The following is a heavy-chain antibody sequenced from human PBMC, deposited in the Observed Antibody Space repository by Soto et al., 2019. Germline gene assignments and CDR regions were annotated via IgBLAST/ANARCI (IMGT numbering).Heavy chain of an antibody. J-gene: IGHJ1*01. Sequence: QLQLQESGPGLVQPSETLSLICSVSGGSISGSSFYWGWIRQPPGKGLEWIGSMYYSGSSSYNASLKRRGSISIATSNNQISRRLSLLTAANRAVYYYATGYCTRTNCHVYFHHCGQGTLVTVYS. CDR2: MYYSGSS. V-gene: IGHV4-39*01. CDR1: GGSISGSSFY. CDR3: ATGYCTRTNCHVYFHH. D-gene: IGHD2-2*03.